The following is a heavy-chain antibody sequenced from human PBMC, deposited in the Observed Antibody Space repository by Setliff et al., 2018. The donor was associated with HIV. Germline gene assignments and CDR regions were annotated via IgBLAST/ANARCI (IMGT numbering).Heavy chain of an antibody. J-gene: IGHJ3*02. CDR1: GYTFTSYG. CDR2: ISAYNGNT. D-gene: IGHD4-17*01. Sequence: ASVKVSCKASGYTFTSYGISWVRQAPGQGLEWMGWISAYNGNTNYAQKFQGRVTMTTDTSTSTVYMELRSLRSDDTAVYYCAKDPSVTVTTIWGQGTMVTVSS. V-gene: IGHV1-18*01. CDR3: AKDPSVTVTTI.